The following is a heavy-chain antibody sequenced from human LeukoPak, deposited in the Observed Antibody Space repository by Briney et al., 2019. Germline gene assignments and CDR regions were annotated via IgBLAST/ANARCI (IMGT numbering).Heavy chain of an antibody. CDR2: ISYDGSNK. CDR3: AKDGHSSSWHGNYYGMDV. J-gene: IGHJ6*02. Sequence: PGRSLRLSCAASGFTFSSYGMHWVRQAPGKGLEWVAVISYDGSNKYYADSVKGRFTISRDNSKNTLYLQMNSLRAEDTAVYYCAKDGHSSSWHGNYYGMDVWGQGTTVTVSS. D-gene: IGHD6-13*01. V-gene: IGHV3-30*18. CDR1: GFTFSSYG.